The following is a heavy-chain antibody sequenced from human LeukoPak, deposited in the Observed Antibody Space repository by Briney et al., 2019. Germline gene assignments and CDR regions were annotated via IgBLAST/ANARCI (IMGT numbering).Heavy chain of an antibody. J-gene: IGHJ4*02. CDR2: IYSGGST. CDR3: ARGRYSGYVFDY. CDR1: GYTVSSNY. Sequence: GGSLRLSCAASGYTVSSNYMSWVRQAPGKGLEWVSVIYSGGSTYYADSVKGRFTISRDNSKNTLYLQMNSLRAEDTAVYYCARGRYSGYVFDYWGQGTLVTVSS. D-gene: IGHD5-12*01. V-gene: IGHV3-53*01.